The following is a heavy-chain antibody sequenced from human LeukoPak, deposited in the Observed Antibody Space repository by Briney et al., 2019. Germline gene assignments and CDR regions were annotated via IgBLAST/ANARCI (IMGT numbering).Heavy chain of an antibody. D-gene: IGHD2-2*01. CDR3: ARDRVVPAAIYYYYMDV. CDR2: ISAYNGNT. Sequence: ASVTVSCKASGSTFTSNRISLVRQAPGQGLEWMGCISAYNGNTNYAQKLQGRVTMTTDTSTSTAYMELRSLRSDDTAVYYCARDRVVPAAIYYYYMDVWGKGTTVTVSS. V-gene: IGHV1-18*01. CDR1: GSTFTSNR. J-gene: IGHJ6*03.